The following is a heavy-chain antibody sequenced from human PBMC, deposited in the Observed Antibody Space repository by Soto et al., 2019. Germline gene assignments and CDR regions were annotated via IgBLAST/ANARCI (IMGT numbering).Heavy chain of an antibody. CDR2: IYSSGSA. V-gene: IGHV4-4*07. J-gene: IGHJ5*02. D-gene: IGHD1-26*01. Sequence: PSETLSLTCTVSRASIYTYSWTWIRQPAGKGLQWIGHIYSSGSANYSPSLKSRVSMSVDSSKNQISLKLSSVTAADTAVYYCATIVGANDPWGQGTLVTVSS. CDR1: RASIYTYS. CDR3: ATIVGANDP.